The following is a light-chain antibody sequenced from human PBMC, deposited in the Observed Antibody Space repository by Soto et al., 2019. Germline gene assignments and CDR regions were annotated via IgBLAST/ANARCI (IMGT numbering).Light chain of an antibody. V-gene: IGKV3-15*01. CDR1: QSVSSN. Sequence: EIVMTQSPATLSVSPGERATLSCRASQSVSSNLAWYEQKPGQAPRLLIYGASTRATGIPARFSGSGSGKEFKLTISSLQSEDVAVYYGQQYNNWPPWSFGQGTKVEIK. CDR2: GAS. CDR3: QQYNNWPPWS. J-gene: IGKJ1*01.